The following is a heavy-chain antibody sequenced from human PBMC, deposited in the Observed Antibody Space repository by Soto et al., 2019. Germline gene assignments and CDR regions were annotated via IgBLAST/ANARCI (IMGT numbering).Heavy chain of an antibody. V-gene: IGHV4-59*01. CDR3: ARASRNYFAY. CDR1: GDSISYYY. CDR2: IYHSGST. J-gene: IGHJ4*02. Sequence: SETLSLTCTVSGDSISYYYWSWIRQSPGKGLEWIGYIYHSGSTYYNPSLKSRATISLDASKNQFSLKLSSVTAADTAVYYCARASRNYFAYWGQGTLVTVPQ.